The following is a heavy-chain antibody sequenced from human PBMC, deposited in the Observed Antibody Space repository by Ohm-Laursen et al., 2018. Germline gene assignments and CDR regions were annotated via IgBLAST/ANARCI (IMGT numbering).Heavy chain of an antibody. CDR2: IYTSGST. V-gene: IGHV4-4*07. CDR3: ARGGYYYDAFDI. J-gene: IGHJ3*02. D-gene: IGHD3-22*01. CDR1: GGSISSYY. Sequence: SETLSLTCPVSGGSISSYYWSWIRQPAGKGLEWIGRIYTSGSTNYNPSLKSRVTMSVDTSKNQFSLKLSSVTAADTAVYYCARGGYYYDAFDIWGQGTMVTVSS.